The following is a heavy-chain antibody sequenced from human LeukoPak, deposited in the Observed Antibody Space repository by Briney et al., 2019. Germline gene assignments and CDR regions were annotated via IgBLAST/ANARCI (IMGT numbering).Heavy chain of an antibody. D-gene: IGHD1-26*01. J-gene: IGHJ5*02. CDR2: ISAYNGNT. CDR1: GYTFTNYI. Sequence: ASVKLSCTASGYTFTNYIISWVRQAPGQGLEWMGWISAYNGNTNYAQKLQGRVTMTTDTSTATAYMELRSLRSDDTAVYYCARGGNYFRFDPWGQGTLVTVSS. CDR3: ARGGNYFRFDP. V-gene: IGHV1-18*01.